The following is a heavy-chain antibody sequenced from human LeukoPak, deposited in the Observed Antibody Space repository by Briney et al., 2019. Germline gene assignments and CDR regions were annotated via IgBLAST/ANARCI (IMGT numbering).Heavy chain of an antibody. J-gene: IGHJ4*02. CDR1: GGSISSYY. V-gene: IGHV4-59*01. D-gene: IGHD3-10*01. CDR2: IYYSGST. CDR3: ARERPTYYYGSGSYSFDY. Sequence: SETLSLTCTVSGGSISSYYWSWIRQPPGKGLEWIGYIYYSGSTNYNPSLKSRVTISVDTSKNQFSLKLSSVTAADTAVYYCARERPTYYYGSGSYSFDYWGQGTLVTVSS.